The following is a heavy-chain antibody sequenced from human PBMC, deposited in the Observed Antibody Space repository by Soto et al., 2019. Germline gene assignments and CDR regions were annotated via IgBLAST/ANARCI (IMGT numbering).Heavy chain of an antibody. J-gene: IGHJ6*02. V-gene: IGHV3-23*01. Sequence: GGSLRLSCAASGFTFSSYAMSWVRQAPGKGLEWVSAISGSGDSTYYADSVKGRFTISRDNSKNTLYLQMNSLRAEDTAVYYCAKAHRAVAGIVDYYYGMDVWGQGTTVTVSS. CDR1: GFTFSSYA. CDR2: ISGSGDST. CDR3: AKAHRAVAGIVDYYYGMDV. D-gene: IGHD6-19*01.